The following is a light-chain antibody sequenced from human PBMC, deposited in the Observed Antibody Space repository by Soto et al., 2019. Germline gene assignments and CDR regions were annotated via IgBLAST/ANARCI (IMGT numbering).Light chain of an antibody. CDR1: QGISNY. J-gene: IGKJ1*01. CDR2: AAS. V-gene: IGKV1-27*01. Sequence: DIQMTQSPSSLSASVGDTVTITCRASQGISNYLAWYQQKPGQVPNLLIYAASTLQSGVPSRFSGSGSGTDFPLTISSLWPEAVATYYCQKYNNAPRTFGQGTQVEI. CDR3: QKYNNAPRT.